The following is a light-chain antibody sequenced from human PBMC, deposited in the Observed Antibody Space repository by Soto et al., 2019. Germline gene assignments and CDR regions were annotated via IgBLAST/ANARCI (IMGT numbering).Light chain of an antibody. J-gene: IGKJ1*01. V-gene: IGKV3-20*01. CDR1: QSVSSNS. CDR3: QQYGSTPQT. CDR2: GAS. Sequence: EIVLTQSPGTLSLSPGERATLSCRASQSVSSNSLAWYQQQPGQAPRLLIYGASSRATGIPDRFSGSGSGTDFTLTISRLETEDFAVYYCQQYGSTPQTFGQGTKVEIK.